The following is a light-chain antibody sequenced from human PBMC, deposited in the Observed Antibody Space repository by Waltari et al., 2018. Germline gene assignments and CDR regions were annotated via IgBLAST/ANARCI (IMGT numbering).Light chain of an antibody. CDR3: QQYNNWPKLT. CDR1: QSVSSN. Sequence: DIVMTQSPATLSVSPEDRATPSCRARQSVSSNLAWYQQKPGQAPRLLIYDVSTRATGIPARFSGSGSGTDFTLTISSLQSEDFAVYYCQQYNNWPKLTFGGGTKVDIK. CDR2: DVS. V-gene: IGKV3-15*01. J-gene: IGKJ4*01.